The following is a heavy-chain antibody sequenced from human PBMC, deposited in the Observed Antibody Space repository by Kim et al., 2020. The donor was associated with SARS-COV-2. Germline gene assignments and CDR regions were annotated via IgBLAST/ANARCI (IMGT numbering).Heavy chain of an antibody. J-gene: IGHJ6*02. CDR3: ARDMVRRIMIVVVSRGMAN. CDR2: ISSSSSTI. Sequence: GGSLRLSCAASGFTFSSYSMNWVRQAPGKGLEWVSYISSSSSTIYYADSVKGRFTISRDNAKNSLYLQMNSLRDEDTAVYYCARDMVRRIMIVVVSRGMANWGQGTTVTISS. V-gene: IGHV3-48*02. CDR1: GFTFSSYS. D-gene: IGHD3-22*01.